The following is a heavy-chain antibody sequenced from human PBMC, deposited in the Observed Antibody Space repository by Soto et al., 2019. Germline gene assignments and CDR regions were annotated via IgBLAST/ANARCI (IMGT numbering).Heavy chain of an antibody. CDR2: ISGSGSRT. CDR3: ARPEIHLSWGNGPDY. D-gene: IGHD3-16*01. V-gene: IGHV3-23*01. Sequence: GGSLRLSCAASGFTFSSYAMSWVRQAPGKGLEWVSTISGSGSRTNYADSVKGRFTISRDNSKNTLYLQMNSLRADDTAVYYCARPEIHLSWGNGPDYWGQGTLVTVSS. J-gene: IGHJ4*02. CDR1: GFTFSSYA.